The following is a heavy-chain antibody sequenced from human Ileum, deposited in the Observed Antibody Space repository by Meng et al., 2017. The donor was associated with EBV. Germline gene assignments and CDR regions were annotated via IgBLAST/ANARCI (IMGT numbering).Heavy chain of an antibody. V-gene: IGHV1-18*01. D-gene: IGHD1-26*01. Sequence: QFMLGNHGAEVKKPGAAGKVSCKASGYTFTSYGINGVRQAPGQGLEWMGWISAFNGNTDCAQKFQGRVTMTTDTSTTTTYMELRSLRSDDTAVYYCARVVEGATSWLDRWGQGTLVTVSS. CDR1: GYTFTSYG. CDR2: ISAFNGNT. CDR3: ARVVEGATSWLDR. J-gene: IGHJ5*02.